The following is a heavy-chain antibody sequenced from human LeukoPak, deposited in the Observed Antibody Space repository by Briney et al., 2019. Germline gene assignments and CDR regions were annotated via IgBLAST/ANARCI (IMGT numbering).Heavy chain of an antibody. CDR2: IIPIFGTA. Sequence: ASVKVSCKASGGTFSSYAISWVRQAPGQGLEWMGGIIPIFGTANYAQKFQGRITITADESTSTAYMELSSLRSEDTAVYYCARGQGDWDPADYWGQGTLVTVSS. CDR3: ARGQGDWDPADY. V-gene: IGHV1-69*13. J-gene: IGHJ4*02. CDR1: GGTFSSYA. D-gene: IGHD2-21*02.